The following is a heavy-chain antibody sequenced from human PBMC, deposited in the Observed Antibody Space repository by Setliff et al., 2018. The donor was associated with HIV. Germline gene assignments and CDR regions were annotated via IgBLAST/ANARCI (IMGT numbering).Heavy chain of an antibody. D-gene: IGHD3-10*01. Sequence: GGSLRLSCAASGFSFSDHYMDWVRQAPGKGLEWVGRSRNKANSYSTEYAASVKGRFTISRDESESSLYLQMDSLKSDDTAVYYCVRDLAATNMVRGRLYHYYYMDVWGKGTTVTVSS. J-gene: IGHJ6*03. V-gene: IGHV3-72*01. CDR2: SRNKANSYST. CDR1: GFSFSDHY. CDR3: VRDLAATNMVRGRLYHYYYMDV.